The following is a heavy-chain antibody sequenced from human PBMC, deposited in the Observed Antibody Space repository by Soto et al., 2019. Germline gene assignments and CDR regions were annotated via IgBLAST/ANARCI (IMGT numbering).Heavy chain of an antibody. D-gene: IGHD4-17*01. CDR3: ARGPGDTDFDY. CDR2: INHSGST. J-gene: IGHJ4*02. CDR1: GGSFSGYY. V-gene: IGHV4-34*01. Sequence: ETLSLTCAVYGGSFSGYYWSWIRQPPGKGLEWIGEINHSGSTNYNPSLKSRVTISVDTSKNQFSLKLSAVTAADTAVYYCARGPGDTDFDYWGQGTLVTVSS.